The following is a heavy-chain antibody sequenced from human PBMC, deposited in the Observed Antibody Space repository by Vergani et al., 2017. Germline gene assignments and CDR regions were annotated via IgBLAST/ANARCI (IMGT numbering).Heavy chain of an antibody. CDR1: GGSISAGYYF. D-gene: IGHD2-15*01. Sequence: QVQLQASGPGRVKPSQTLSLTCTMSGGSISAGYYFWSWIRQPAGKGLECLGHISASGNASHSPSLKTRVSMSVDTSKNQFSLTVTSVTAADTAIYFCARRSGRYYSGGKVHPLRTAFDVWGHGTVVTVSS. CDR2: ISASGNA. J-gene: IGHJ3*01. CDR3: ARRSGRYYSGGKVHPLRTAFDV. V-gene: IGHV4-61*02.